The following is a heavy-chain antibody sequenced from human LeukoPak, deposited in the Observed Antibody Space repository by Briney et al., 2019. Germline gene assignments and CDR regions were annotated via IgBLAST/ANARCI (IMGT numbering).Heavy chain of an antibody. V-gene: IGHV3-20*04. CDR3: ARGVLRYFDWITSPPHF. CDR2: INWNGGST. D-gene: IGHD3-9*01. J-gene: IGHJ6*04. Sequence: GGSLRLSCAASGFTFDDYGMSWVRQAPGKGLEWVSGINWNGGSTGYADSVKGRFTISRDNAKNSLYLQMNSLRAEDTALYYCARGVLRYFDWITSPPHFWGKGTTVTVSS. CDR1: GFTFDDYG.